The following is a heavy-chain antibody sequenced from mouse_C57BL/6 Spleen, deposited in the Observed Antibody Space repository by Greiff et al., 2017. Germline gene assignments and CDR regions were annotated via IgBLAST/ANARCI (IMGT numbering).Heavy chain of an antibody. CDR1: GYTFTSYW. CDR2: IYPEDSET. J-gene: IGHJ2*01. CDR3: ARGPAQFDY. V-gene: IGHV1-61*01. Sequence: VQLQQPGAELVKPGASVKLSCKASGYTFTSYWMDWVKQRPGKGLEWIGHIYPEDSETNYNKKFKGKATLTVDKSSSTAYMQLSSLASEDSAVYYCARGPAQFDYWGQGTTVTVSS.